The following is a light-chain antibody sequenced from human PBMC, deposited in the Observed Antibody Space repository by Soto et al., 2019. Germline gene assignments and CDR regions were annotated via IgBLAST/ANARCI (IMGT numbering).Light chain of an antibody. CDR1: QSVSSNY. V-gene: IGKV3-20*01. CDR2: GGS. CDR3: QQYDNSIT. Sequence: EIVLTQSPDTVSLSPGETATLSCRASQSVSSNYLAWYQQKPGQAPRLLIYGGSSRATGIPDRFSGSGSGTDFTLTISRLEPEDFAVFYCQQYDNSITFGQGTRLEI. J-gene: IGKJ5*01.